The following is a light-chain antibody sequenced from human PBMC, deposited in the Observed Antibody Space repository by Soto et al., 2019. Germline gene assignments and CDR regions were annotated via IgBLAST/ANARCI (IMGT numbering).Light chain of an antibody. CDR2: DVT. Sequence: QSVLTQPRSVSGSPGQSVTISCTGTSTDVGHSNSVSWYRQHPGKAPKLIIYDVTHRPSGVPERFSGSKSGNTASLTISGLQAEDEGDYYCCSYAGARVFGGGTQLTVL. CDR1: STDVGHSNS. V-gene: IGLV2-11*01. J-gene: IGLJ3*02. CDR3: CSYAGARV.